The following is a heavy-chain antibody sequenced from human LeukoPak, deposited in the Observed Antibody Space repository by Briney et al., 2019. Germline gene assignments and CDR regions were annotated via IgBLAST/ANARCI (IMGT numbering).Heavy chain of an antibody. Sequence: GGSLRLSCAASGFTFSSYAMHWVRQAPGKGLEWVGRIKSKTDGGTTDYAAPVKGRFTISRDDSKNTLYLQMNSLKTEDTAVYYCTTVSEKYDFWSGYYLFDYWGQGTLVTVSS. CDR2: IKSKTDGGTT. CDR3: TTVSEKYDFWSGYYLFDY. D-gene: IGHD3-3*01. V-gene: IGHV3-15*01. J-gene: IGHJ4*02. CDR1: GFTFSSYA.